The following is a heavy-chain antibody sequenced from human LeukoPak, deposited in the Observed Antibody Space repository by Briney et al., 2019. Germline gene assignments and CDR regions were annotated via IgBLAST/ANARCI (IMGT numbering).Heavy chain of an antibody. CDR1: GYTLTELS. D-gene: IGHD2-15*01. CDR3: ATAGGYCSGGSCYDYFDY. Sequence: VASVKVSCKVSGYTLTELSMHWVRQAPGKGLEWMGGFDPEDGETIYAQKFQGRVTMTEDTSTDTAYMELSSLRSEDTAVYHCATAGGYCSGGSCYDYFDYWGQGTLVTVSS. CDR2: FDPEDGET. V-gene: IGHV1-24*01. J-gene: IGHJ4*02.